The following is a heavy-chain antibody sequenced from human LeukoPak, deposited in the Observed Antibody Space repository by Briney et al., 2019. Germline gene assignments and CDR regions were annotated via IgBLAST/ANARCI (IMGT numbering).Heavy chain of an antibody. V-gene: IGHV3-23*01. Sequence: GGSLRLSCAASGFTFSTYAMSWVRQAPGKGLEWVSGISGSGGSTYYADSVKGRFTISRDNSKNTLYLQMNSLRVEDTAVYYCARPVVLGAYLRGAYYFDSWGQGTLVTVSS. CDR1: GFTFSTYA. CDR2: ISGSGGST. J-gene: IGHJ4*02. CDR3: ARPVVLGAYLRGAYYFDS. D-gene: IGHD3-16*01.